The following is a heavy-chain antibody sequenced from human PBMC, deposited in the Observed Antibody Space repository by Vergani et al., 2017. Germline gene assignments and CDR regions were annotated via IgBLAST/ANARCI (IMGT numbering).Heavy chain of an antibody. Sequence: EVQLLESGGGLVQPGGSLRLSCAASGFTFSSYAMSWVRQAPGKGLEWVSAISGSGGSTYYADSVKGRFTISRHNSKNTLYLQMNSLKAEDTGVYYCARQGEYRLLCDAFDIWGQGTMVTVSS. CDR1: GFTFSSYA. CDR3: ARQGEYRLLCDAFDI. D-gene: IGHD2-2*01. J-gene: IGHJ3*02. CDR2: ISGSGGST. V-gene: IGHV3-23*01.